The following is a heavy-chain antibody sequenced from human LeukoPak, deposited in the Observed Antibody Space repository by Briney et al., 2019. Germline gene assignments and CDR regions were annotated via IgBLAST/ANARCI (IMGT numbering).Heavy chain of an antibody. J-gene: IGHJ4*02. Sequence: ASVKVSCKVSGYTLPEFSMHWVRQGPGKGREWLGGFDPEDGDTIYAQKFQGRVTMTEDTSTDTAYMELSSLRSEDTAVYYCATVAHYYDSSGYYFHRPIDYWGQGALVIVSS. V-gene: IGHV1-24*01. CDR3: ATVAHYYDSSGYYFHRPIDY. CDR1: GYTLPEFS. CDR2: FDPEDGDT. D-gene: IGHD3-22*01.